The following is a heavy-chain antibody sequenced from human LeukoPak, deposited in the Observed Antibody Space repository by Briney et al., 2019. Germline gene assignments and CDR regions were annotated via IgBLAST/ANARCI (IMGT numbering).Heavy chain of an antibody. CDR1: GYTFTGYY. J-gene: IGHJ4*02. D-gene: IGHD5-12*01. CDR2: INPNSGGT. Sequence: GASVKDSCKASGYTFTGYYMHWVRETPGQGLEWMGWINPNSGGTNYAQKFQGRVTMTRDTSISTAYMELSRLRSDDTAVYYCARDGSDSGYDYLSDYWGQGTLVTVSS. V-gene: IGHV1-2*02. CDR3: ARDGSDSGYDYLSDY.